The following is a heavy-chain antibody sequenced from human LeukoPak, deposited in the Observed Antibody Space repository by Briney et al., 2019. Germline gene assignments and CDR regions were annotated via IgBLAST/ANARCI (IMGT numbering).Heavy chain of an antibody. CDR2: IYSGGST. Sequence: GGSLRLSCAASGFTVSSNYMSWVRQAPGKGLVWVSVIYSGGSTYYAASAKGRFTISSDNSKNTLYLQMNSLRAECTSVDCCASSTYYYDSSGYYDRDYFDYWGQGTLVTVSS. V-gene: IGHV3-53*01. CDR1: GFTVSSNY. CDR3: ASSTYYYDSSGYYDRDYFDY. D-gene: IGHD3-22*01. J-gene: IGHJ4*02.